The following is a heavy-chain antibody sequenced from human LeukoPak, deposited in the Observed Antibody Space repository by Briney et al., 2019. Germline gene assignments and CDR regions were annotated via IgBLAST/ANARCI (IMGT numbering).Heavy chain of an antibody. Sequence: GASVKVSCKTSGFTSASSAMQWVRQARGQRLERIGWIVVGSGNTNYAQKLQERVTVTRDMSTGTAYMELSSLRSEDTAVYYCVAGTRVVGATWGLDYWGQGTLVTVSS. D-gene: IGHD1-26*01. CDR1: GFTSASSA. CDR2: IVVGSGNT. J-gene: IGHJ4*02. V-gene: IGHV1-58*02. CDR3: VAGTRVVGATWGLDY.